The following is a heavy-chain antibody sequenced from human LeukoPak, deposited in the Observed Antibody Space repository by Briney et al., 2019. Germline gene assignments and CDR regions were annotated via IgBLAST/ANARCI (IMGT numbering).Heavy chain of an antibody. J-gene: IGHJ6*02. D-gene: IGHD5-18*01. CDR1: GGSISSSTYY. CDR3: ARHWGGYNFGYYYYGMDV. V-gene: IGHV4-39*01. CDR2: IYYTGTT. Sequence: KPSETLSLTCTVSGGSISSSTYYWDWIRQPPGKGLEWIGSIYYTGTTYYNPSLKSRVTMSVDTSKNQFSLRLSSMTAADTAFYYCARHWGGYNFGYYYYGMDVWGQGTTVTVSS.